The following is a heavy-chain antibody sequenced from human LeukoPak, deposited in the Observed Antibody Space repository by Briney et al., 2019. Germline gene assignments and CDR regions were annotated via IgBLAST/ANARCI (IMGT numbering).Heavy chain of an antibody. CDR1: GFTFGSYG. J-gene: IGHJ4*02. Sequence: PGGSLRLSCAASGFTFGSYGMHWVRQAPGKGLEWVTFIRNDGGNKYYADSVKGRFTISRDNTKNTLYLQMNSLRPEDTAVYYCAIFPPPQVGTTYYWGQGTLVTVSS. CDR2: IRNDGGNK. CDR3: AIFPPPQVGTTYY. D-gene: IGHD1-26*01. V-gene: IGHV3-30*02.